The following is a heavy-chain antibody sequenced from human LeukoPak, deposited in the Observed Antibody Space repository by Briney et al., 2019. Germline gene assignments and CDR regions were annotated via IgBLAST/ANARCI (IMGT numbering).Heavy chain of an antibody. J-gene: IGHJ4*02. D-gene: IGHD2-2*01. CDR2: NK. CDR3: AKDDPLGYCSSSSCDEGTYFDY. V-gene: IGHV3-30-3*02. Sequence: NKYNADSVKGRFTISRDNSKNTLYLQMNSLRGEDTAVYYCAKDDPLGYCSSSSCDEGTYFDYWGQGTLVAVSS.